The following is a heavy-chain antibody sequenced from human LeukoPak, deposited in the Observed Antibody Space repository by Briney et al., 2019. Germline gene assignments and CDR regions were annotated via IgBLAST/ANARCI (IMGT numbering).Heavy chain of an antibody. CDR1: VFAFGIYG. D-gene: IGHD1-14*01. V-gene: IGHV3-33*01. CDR2: IWSDGTKE. Sequence: PGRCLKLSRAASVFAFGIYGMRWVRQAPGKGLEWVAFIWSDGTKEFYADSVKGRFTISRDNSNNTVYLHMNSLKAEDTALYYCVRDRNNNYFDYWGQGTLLTVSS. J-gene: IGHJ4*02. CDR3: VRDRNNNYFDY.